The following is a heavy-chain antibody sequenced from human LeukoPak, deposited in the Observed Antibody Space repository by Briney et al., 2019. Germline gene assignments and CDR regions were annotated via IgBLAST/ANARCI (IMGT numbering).Heavy chain of an antibody. J-gene: IGHJ4*02. CDR3: ASRTAGGNYFDY. V-gene: IGHV4-59*08. CDR1: GGSISSYY. Sequence: PSETLSLTCTVSGGSISSYYWSWIRQPPGKGLEWIGYIYYSGSTNYNPSLKSRVTISVDTSKNQFSLKLSSVTAADTAVYYCASRTAGGNYFDYWGQGTLVTVSS. D-gene: IGHD1-1*01. CDR2: IYYSGST.